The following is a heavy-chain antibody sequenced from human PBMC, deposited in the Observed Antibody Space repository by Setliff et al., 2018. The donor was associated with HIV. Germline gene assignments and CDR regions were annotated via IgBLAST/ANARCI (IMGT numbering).Heavy chain of an antibody. Sequence: SETLSLTCSVSGASISSSSYYWSWIRQPPGKGLEWIGEINHRGSTNCNPSLKSRVSISVDTSKNQFSLKLSSVTAADTAVYYCATLKMATIYRDFDYWGQGTLVTV. J-gene: IGHJ4*02. CDR1: GASISSSSYY. V-gene: IGHV4-39*07. CDR3: ATLKMATIYRDFDY. CDR2: INHRGST. D-gene: IGHD5-12*01.